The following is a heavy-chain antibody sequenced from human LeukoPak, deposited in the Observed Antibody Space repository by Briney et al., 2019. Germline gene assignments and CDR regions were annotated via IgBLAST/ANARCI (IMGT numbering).Heavy chain of an antibody. J-gene: IGHJ3*02. D-gene: IGHD6-19*01. CDR1: GLTFSRYW. CDR2: INSDGRST. V-gene: IGHV3-74*01. CDR3: ARGGRFSGWYNGDAFDI. Sequence: PGGSLRLSCAASGLTFSRYWMHWVRQAPGKGLVWVSRINSDGRSTSYADSVKGRFTISRDNAKNTLYLQMNSLRAEDTAVYYCARGGRFSGWYNGDAFDIWGQGTMVTVSS.